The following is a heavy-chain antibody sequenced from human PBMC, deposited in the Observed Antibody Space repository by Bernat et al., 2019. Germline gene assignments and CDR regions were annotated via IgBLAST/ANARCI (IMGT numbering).Heavy chain of an antibody. Sequence: EVQLVQSGAEVKKPGESLKISCKGSGYSFTSYWIGWVRQMPGKVLECMGNIYPADSDTRYNPSFQGHVTISADRSISAADMQWSSLRASETAMYYCARQQSDFGVDYWGQGTLITVSS. CDR3: ARQQSDFGVDY. J-gene: IGHJ4*02. CDR2: IYPADSDT. CDR1: GYSFTSYW. V-gene: IGHV5-51*01. D-gene: IGHD3-10*01.